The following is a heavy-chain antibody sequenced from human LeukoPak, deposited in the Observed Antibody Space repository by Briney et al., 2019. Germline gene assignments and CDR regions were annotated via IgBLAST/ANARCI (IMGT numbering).Heavy chain of an antibody. CDR2: IYYSGST. V-gene: IGHV4-39*07. CDR1: GGSISSSSYY. J-gene: IGHJ4*02. D-gene: IGHD3-10*01. CDR3: AGSGWFGELFVY. Sequence: PSETLSLTCTVSGGSISSSSYYWGWIRQPPGKGLEWIGSIYYSGSTYYNPSLKSRVTTSVDTSKNQFSLKLSSVTAADTAVYYCAGSGWFGELFVYWGQGTLVTVSS.